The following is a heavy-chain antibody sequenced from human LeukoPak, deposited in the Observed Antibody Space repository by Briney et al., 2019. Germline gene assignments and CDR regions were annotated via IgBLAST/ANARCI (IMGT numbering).Heavy chain of an antibody. J-gene: IGHJ6*03. CDR1: GYSISTSYY. D-gene: IGHD5-12*01. V-gene: IGHV4-38-2*02. Sequence: SETLSLTCTVSGYSISTSYYWGWIRQPPGKGLEWIGSIYHSGNTYYNPSLKSRVTISVDTSKNQFSLNVSSVTAADTAVYYCARATSSYFYYMDVWGKGTTVTISS. CDR2: IYHSGNT. CDR3: ARATSSYFYYMDV.